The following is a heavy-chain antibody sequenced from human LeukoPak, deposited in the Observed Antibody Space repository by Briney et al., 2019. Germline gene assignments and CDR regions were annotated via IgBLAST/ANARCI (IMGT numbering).Heavy chain of an antibody. J-gene: IGHJ4*02. CDR3: ARGRITIFGVVTPHFDY. CDR2: NHDSVNT. Sequence: SDTLSLTCTLSGGSISSYYWTWIRQSPGTGLEWIGYNHDSVNTDYNPSLKSRVTISVDTSNKQFSLKLNSVTAADTAVYYCARGRITIFGVVTPHFDYWGQGTLVTVSS. D-gene: IGHD3-3*01. V-gene: IGHV4-59*07. CDR1: GGSISSYY.